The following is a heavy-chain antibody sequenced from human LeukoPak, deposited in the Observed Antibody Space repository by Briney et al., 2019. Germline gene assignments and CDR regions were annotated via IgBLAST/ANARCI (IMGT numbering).Heavy chain of an antibody. J-gene: IGHJ4*02. CDR1: GGSISSYY. V-gene: IGHV4-4*09. CDR2: IYRSGST. CDR3: ARQSSSWQQRYFDY. Sequence: SETLSLTCSVSGGSISSYYWSWIRQPPGKGLEWIGYIYRSGSTNYNPSLKSRVTISVDTSKNQFSLKLTSVTAADTAVYYCARQSSSWQQRYFDYWGQGTLVTVSS. D-gene: IGHD6-13*01.